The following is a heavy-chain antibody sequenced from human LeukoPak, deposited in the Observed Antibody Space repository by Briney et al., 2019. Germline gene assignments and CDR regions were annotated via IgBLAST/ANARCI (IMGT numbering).Heavy chain of an antibody. D-gene: IGHD6-25*01. J-gene: IGHJ4*02. CDR1: GFTFSSYA. CDR3: AKVSSRYSSADFDY. V-gene: IGHV3-23*01. Sequence: PGGSLRLSCAASGFTFSSYAMSWVRQAPGKGLEWVSAISGSGGSTYYADSVKGRFTISRDNSKNTLYLQMNSLGAEDTAVYYCAKVSSRYSSADFDYWGQGTLVTVSS. CDR2: ISGSGGST.